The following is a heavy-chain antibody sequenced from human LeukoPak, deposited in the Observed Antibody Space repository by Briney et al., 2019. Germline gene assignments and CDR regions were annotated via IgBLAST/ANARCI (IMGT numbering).Heavy chain of an antibody. CDR3: ARSYYYDSSGYRRFDY. CDR2: IIPIFGTA. CDR1: GGTFSSYA. J-gene: IGHJ4*02. V-gene: IGHV1-69*05. D-gene: IGHD3-22*01. Sequence: VKVSCKASGGTFSSYAISWVRQAPGQGLEWMGRIIPIFGTANYAQKFQGRVTITTDESTSTAYMELSSLRSEDTAVYYCARSYYYDSSGYRRFDYWGQGTLVTVSS.